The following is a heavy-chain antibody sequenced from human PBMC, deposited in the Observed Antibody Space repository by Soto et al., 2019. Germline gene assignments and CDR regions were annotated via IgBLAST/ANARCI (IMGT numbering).Heavy chain of an antibody. V-gene: IGHV1-69*01. J-gene: IGHJ4*02. CDR1: GGTFSSYS. CDR3: ARDGGRHSGGIDY. CDR2: IIPIFGTA. Sequence: QVQLVQSGAEVKKPGSSVKVSCKASGGTFSSYSINWVRQAPGQGLEWMGEIIPIFGTATSAQKFQGRVTITADESTSTAYLELRSLRSEYTAVYYCARDGGRHSGGIDYWGQGTLVTVSS. D-gene: IGHD1-26*01.